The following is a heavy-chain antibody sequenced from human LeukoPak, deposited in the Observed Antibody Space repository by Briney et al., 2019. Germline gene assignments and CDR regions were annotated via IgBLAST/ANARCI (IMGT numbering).Heavy chain of an antibody. D-gene: IGHD5-24*01. Sequence: ASVKVSCKASGYTFTEHYMHWVRQAPGQELEWMGEIHSNSGGTRYARRFQGRVTMTRDTSISTVYMELSSLTSDDSAVYYCARDPPSDPSVSFDYWGQGSLVTVSS. CDR3: ARDPPSDPSVSFDY. V-gene: IGHV1-2*02. J-gene: IGHJ4*02. CDR1: GYTFTEHY. CDR2: IHSNSGGT.